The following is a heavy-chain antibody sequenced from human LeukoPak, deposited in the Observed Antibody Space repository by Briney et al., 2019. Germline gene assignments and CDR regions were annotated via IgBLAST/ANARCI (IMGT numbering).Heavy chain of an antibody. CDR1: GGSISSGSYY. CDR2: IYTSGST. J-gene: IGHJ4*02. V-gene: IGHV4-61*02. CDR3: ARGTNYGGFDY. Sequence: SETLSLTCTVSGGSISSGSYYWSWIRQPAGKGLEWIGRIYTSGSTNYNPSLKSRVTISVDTSKNQFSLKLSSVTAADTAVYYCARGTNYGGFDYWGQGTLVTVSS. D-gene: IGHD1-7*01.